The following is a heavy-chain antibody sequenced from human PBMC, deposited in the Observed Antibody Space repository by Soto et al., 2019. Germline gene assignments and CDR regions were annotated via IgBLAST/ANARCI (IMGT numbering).Heavy chain of an antibody. V-gene: IGHV1-8*01. CDR3: AVGDSIFGVVIY. J-gene: IGHJ4*02. Sequence: ASVKVSCKASGYTFTSYDINWVRQATGQGLEWMGWMNPNSGNTGYAQKFQGRVTMTRNTSISTAYMELSSLRSEDTAVYYCAVGDSIFGVVIYWGQGTLVTVSS. CDR1: GYTFTSYD. D-gene: IGHD3-3*01. CDR2: MNPNSGNT.